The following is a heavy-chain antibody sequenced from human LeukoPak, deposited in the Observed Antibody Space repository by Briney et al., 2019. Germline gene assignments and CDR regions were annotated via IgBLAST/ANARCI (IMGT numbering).Heavy chain of an antibody. V-gene: IGHV4-59*01. CDR2: IYYSGST. D-gene: IGHD3-22*01. CDR1: GGSISSYY. CDR3: ARHYYDSSGYYAY. Sequence: SETLSLTCTFSGGSISSYYWTWIRQSPGKGLEWIGYIYYSGSTNYNPSLKSRVTVSVDTSKNQFSLKLTSVTAADTAVYYCARHYYDSSGYYAYWGQGTLVTVSS. J-gene: IGHJ4*02.